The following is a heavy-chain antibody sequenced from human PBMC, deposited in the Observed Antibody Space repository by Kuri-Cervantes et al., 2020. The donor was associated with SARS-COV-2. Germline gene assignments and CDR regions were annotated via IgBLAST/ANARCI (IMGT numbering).Heavy chain of an antibody. CDR1: GFTFCSYA. CDR2: ISSSSSYI. Sequence: GGSLRLSCVVSGFTFCSYAMNWVRQAPGKGLEWVSSISSSSSYIYYADSVKGRFTISRDNAKNSLYLQMNSLRAEDTAVYYCARERYSYGLAWEPFDYWGQGTLVTVSS. J-gene: IGHJ4*02. CDR3: ARERYSYGLAWEPFDY. V-gene: IGHV3-21*01. D-gene: IGHD5-18*01.